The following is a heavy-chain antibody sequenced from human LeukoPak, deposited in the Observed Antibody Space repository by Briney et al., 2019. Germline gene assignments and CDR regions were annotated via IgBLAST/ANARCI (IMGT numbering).Heavy chain of an antibody. V-gene: IGHV3-23*01. CDR3: ARHYGDYTYYFDY. J-gene: IGHJ4*02. CDR1: GFTFSSYA. CDR2: ISGSGGST. Sequence: GGSLRLSCAASGFTFSSYAMSWVRQAPGKGLEWVSAISGSGGSTYYADSVKGRFTISRDNSKSTLYLQMNSLRAEDTAVYYCARHYGDYTYYFDYWGQGTLVTVSS. D-gene: IGHD4-17*01.